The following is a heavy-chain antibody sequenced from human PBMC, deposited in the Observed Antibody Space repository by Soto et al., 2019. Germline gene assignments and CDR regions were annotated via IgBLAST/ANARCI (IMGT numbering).Heavy chain of an antibody. Sequence: SETLSLTCTVSGGTVSIGSYYLSWIRQPPGKGLEWIGYIYYSGSTNYNPSLKSRVTISVDTSKNQFSLKLSSVTAADTAVYYCARDLGDNYSSSDYYWGQGTLVTVSS. V-gene: IGHV4-61*01. CDR1: GGTVSIGSYY. D-gene: IGHD6-6*01. CDR2: IYYSGST. CDR3: ARDLGDNYSSSDYY. J-gene: IGHJ4*02.